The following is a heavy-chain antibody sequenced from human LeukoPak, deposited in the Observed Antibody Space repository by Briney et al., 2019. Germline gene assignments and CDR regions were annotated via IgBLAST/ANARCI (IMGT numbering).Heavy chain of an antibody. Sequence: GGSLRLSCAASGFTFSSYGMHWVRQAPGKGLEWVAVISYDGSNKYYADSVKGRFTISRDNSKNTLYLKMNSLRAEDTAVYYCAKNGNTFDIWGQGTMVTVSS. CDR2: ISYDGSNK. V-gene: IGHV3-30*18. D-gene: IGHD2/OR15-2a*01. CDR3: AKNGNTFDI. J-gene: IGHJ3*02. CDR1: GFTFSSYG.